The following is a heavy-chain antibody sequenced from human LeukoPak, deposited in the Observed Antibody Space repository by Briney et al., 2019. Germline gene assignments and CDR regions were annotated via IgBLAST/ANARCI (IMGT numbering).Heavy chain of an antibody. CDR2: TYYSGST. V-gene: IGHV4-59*01. Sequence: SETLSLTCTVSGGSLSSYYWSWIRQPPGKGLEWIGYTYYSGSTNYNPSLKSRVTISVDTSKNQFSLKLSSVTAADTAVYYCARDPLWFGEGYFDYWGQGTLVTVSS. D-gene: IGHD3-10*01. J-gene: IGHJ4*02. CDR1: GGSLSSYY. CDR3: ARDPLWFGEGYFDY.